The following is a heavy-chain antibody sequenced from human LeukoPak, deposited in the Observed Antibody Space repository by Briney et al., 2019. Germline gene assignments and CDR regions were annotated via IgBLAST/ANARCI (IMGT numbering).Heavy chain of an antibody. CDR2: ISWNSGSI. V-gene: IGHV3-9*01. D-gene: IGHD6-19*01. CDR3: TKDRMAGMTLEYFQH. CDR1: GFSFDDYA. J-gene: IGHJ1*01. Sequence: PGRSLRLSCAASGFSFDDYAMHWVRQAPGQGLEWVSGISWNSGSIGYADSVKGRFTISRDNAKNSLYLQMNSLRAEDTALYYCTKDRMAGMTLEYFQHWGQGTLVTVSS.